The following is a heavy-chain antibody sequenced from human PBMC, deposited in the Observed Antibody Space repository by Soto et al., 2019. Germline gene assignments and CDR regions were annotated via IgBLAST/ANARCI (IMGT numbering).Heavy chain of an antibody. CDR3: ARLRSGSYYNGYNWFDP. CDR1: GASTSSSSYY. D-gene: IGHD3-10*01. V-gene: IGHV4-39*01. J-gene: IGHJ5*02. Sequence: SETLSLTCTVSGASTSSSSYYWGWIRQPPGKGLEWIGSIYYSGSTYYNPSLKSRVTISVDTSKNQFSLKLSSVTAADTAVYYCARLRSGSYYNGYNWFDPWGQGTLVTVSS. CDR2: IYYSGST.